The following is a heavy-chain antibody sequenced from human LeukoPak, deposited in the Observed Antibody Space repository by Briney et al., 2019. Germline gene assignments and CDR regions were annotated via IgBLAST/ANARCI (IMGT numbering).Heavy chain of an antibody. J-gene: IGHJ6*03. CDR2: MNPNSGNT. Sequence: ASVKVSCKASGYTFTSYGISWVRQAPGQGLEWMGWMNPNSGNTGYAQKFQGRVTITRNTSISTAYMELSSLRSEDTAVYYCARGSAGIVDYYYYYYMDVWGKGTTVTISS. CDR1: GYTFTSYG. D-gene: IGHD6-13*01. V-gene: IGHV1-8*03. CDR3: ARGSAGIVDYYYYYYMDV.